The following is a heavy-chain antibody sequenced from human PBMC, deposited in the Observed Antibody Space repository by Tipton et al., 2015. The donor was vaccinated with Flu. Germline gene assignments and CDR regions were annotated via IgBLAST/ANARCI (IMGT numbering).Heavy chain of an antibody. Sequence: LRLSCTVSGGSISSGSYFWGWIRQPAGEGLEWIGHISTSGSTNYNPSLKSRVTISVDTSKNQFSLKLSSVTAADTAVYYCASRLNGDVDYWGQGTLVTVSS. CDR2: ISTSGST. J-gene: IGHJ4*02. CDR1: GGSISSGSYF. D-gene: IGHD4-17*01. CDR3: ASRLNGDVDY. V-gene: IGHV4-61*09.